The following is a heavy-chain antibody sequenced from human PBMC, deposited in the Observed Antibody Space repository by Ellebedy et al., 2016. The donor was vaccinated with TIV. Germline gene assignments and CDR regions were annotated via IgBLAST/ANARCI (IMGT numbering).Heavy chain of an antibody. CDR2: IGTAGDT. CDR1: GFTFSSYD. V-gene: IGHV3-13*01. J-gene: IGHJ4*03. Sequence: GESLKISCAASGFTFSSYDMHWVRQGTGKGLEWVSAIGTAGDTYYPGSVKGRFTISRENAKNSLYLQITSLRAEGTAVYYCARVRFGDTAVNYWGQGTLVIVSS. D-gene: IGHD2-21*01. CDR3: ARVRFGDTAVNY.